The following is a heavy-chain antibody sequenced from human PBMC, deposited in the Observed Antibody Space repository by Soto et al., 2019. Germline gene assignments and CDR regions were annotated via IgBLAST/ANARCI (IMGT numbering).Heavy chain of an antibody. CDR2: IYYSGST. CDR1: GGSISSYY. J-gene: IGHJ6*02. D-gene: IGHD1-1*01. CDR3: ARGPLGTWTETEGWYYYGMDV. V-gene: IGHV4-59*01. Sequence: QVQLQESGPGLVKPSETLSLTCTVSGGSISSYYWSWIRQPPGKGLEWIGYIYYSGSTNYNPSLKSRVTISVDTSKNQFSLKLSSVTAADTAVYYCARGPLGTWTETEGWYYYGMDVWGQGTTVTVSS.